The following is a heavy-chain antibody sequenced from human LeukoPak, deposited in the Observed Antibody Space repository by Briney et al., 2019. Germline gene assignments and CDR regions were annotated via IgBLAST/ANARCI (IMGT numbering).Heavy chain of an antibody. CDR2: ITGGSSTI. Sequence: GGSLRLSCTASGFTFSTYGMNWVRQAPGKGLEWISYITGGSSTIYYADSVKGRFTISRDNAKNSLYLQMNSLRVDDTAVYYCARTGNYYGSPWGKGTTVTVSS. J-gene: IGHJ6*04. CDR1: GFTFSTYG. D-gene: IGHD3-22*01. CDR3: ARTGNYYGSP. V-gene: IGHV3-48*01.